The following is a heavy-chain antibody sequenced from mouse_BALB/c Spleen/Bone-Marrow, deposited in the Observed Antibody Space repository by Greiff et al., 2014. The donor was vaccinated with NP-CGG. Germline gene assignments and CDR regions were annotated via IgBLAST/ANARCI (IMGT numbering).Heavy chain of an antibody. J-gene: IGHJ4*01. CDR2: ISDGGGYT. D-gene: IGHD2-10*02. CDR3: ARSGERYGAMDY. CDR1: GFTFSDYY. Sequence: EVQGVESGGGLAKPGGSLKLSCAASGFTFSDYYMYWVRQTPEKRLEWVATISDGGGYTYYPDSVWGRFTISRDNAKNNLYLQMSSLKSEDTAMYYCARSGERYGAMDYWGQGTSVTVFS. V-gene: IGHV5-4*02.